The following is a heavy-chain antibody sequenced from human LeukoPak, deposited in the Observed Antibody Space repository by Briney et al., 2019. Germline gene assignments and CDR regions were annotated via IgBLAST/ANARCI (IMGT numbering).Heavy chain of an antibody. CDR3: ASNPQVSHDSSGYSDY. Sequence: GGSLRLSCAASGFTFSSYSMNWVRQAPGKGLEWVSSISSSSSYIYYADSVKGRFTISRDSAKNSLYLQMNSLRAEDTAVYYCASNPQVSHDSSGYSDYWGQGTLVTVSS. CDR1: GFTFSSYS. J-gene: IGHJ4*02. D-gene: IGHD3-22*01. V-gene: IGHV3-21*01. CDR2: ISSSSSYI.